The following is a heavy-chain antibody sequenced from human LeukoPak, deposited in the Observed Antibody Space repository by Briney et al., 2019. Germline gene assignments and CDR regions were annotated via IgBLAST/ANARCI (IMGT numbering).Heavy chain of an antibody. D-gene: IGHD6-13*01. V-gene: IGHV3-21*06. CDR1: GFTFSNYN. CDR2: ISSSSRYM. J-gene: IGHJ4*02. CDR3: ARVSTAVSLAIDY. Sequence: PGGSLRLSCAASGFTFSNYNMNWVRRAPGKGLEWVSVISSSSRYMYYADSVKGRFTISRDNAKNSLYLQMNSLRAEDTAVYYCARVSTAVSLAIDYWGQGTLVTVST.